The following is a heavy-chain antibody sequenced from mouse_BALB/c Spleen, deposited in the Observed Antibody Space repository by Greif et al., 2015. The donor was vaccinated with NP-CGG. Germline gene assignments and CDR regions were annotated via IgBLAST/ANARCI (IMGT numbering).Heavy chain of an antibody. CDR1: GFTFSSFG. CDR3: ARAYYYGSSAWFAY. J-gene: IGHJ3*01. D-gene: IGHD1-1*01. V-gene: IGHV5-17*02. Sequence: EVKVVDSGGGLVQPGGSRKLSCAASGFTFSSFGMHWVRQAPEKGLEWVAYISSGSSTIYYADTVKGRFTISRDNPKNTLFLQMTSLRSEDTAMYYCARAYYYGSSAWFAYWGQGTLVTVSA. CDR2: ISSGSSTI.